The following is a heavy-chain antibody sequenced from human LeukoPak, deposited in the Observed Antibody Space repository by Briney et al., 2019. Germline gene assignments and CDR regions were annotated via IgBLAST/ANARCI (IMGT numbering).Heavy chain of an antibody. D-gene: IGHD3-16*01. V-gene: IGHV3-74*01. CDR1: GFTFTSHW. Sequence: PGGSLRLSCAASGFTFTSHWMHWVRQTPGKGLVWVSGIKNDGNDTAYADSVKGRFTISRGNAKNTLYLQMDSLRAEDTAVYYCARDMNPTVFDFWGQGTLVTVSS. CDR3: ARDMNPTVFDF. CDR2: IKNDGNDT. J-gene: IGHJ4*02.